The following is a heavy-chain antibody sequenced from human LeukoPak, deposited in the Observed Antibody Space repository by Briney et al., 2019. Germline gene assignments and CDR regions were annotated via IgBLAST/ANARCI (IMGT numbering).Heavy chain of an antibody. CDR1: GGTFSSSA. J-gene: IGHJ5*02. V-gene: IGHV1-69*05. CDR3: ATSNDYDLLNWFDP. D-gene: IGHD3-3*01. CDR2: IIPIFGTA. Sequence: GASVKVSCKASGGTFSSSAISWVRQAPGQGLEWMGGIIPIFGTANYAQKFQGRVTITTDESTSTAHMELSGLRSEDTAVYYCATSNDYDLLNWFDPWGQGTLVTVSS.